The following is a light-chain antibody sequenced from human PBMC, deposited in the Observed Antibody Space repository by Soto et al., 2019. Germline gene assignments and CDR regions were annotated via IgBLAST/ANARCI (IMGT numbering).Light chain of an antibody. CDR2: VGS. Sequence: EVVMTQSPATVSVSPGEGVTLSCRASQTISNDLAWYQQKPGQAPSLLIYVGSTRATGVPARFSGGGSVTEFTLSISSLQSEDFAFYYCQQNNKWPPVTFGGGTKVEIK. CDR1: QTISND. J-gene: IGKJ4*01. CDR3: QQNNKWPPVT. V-gene: IGKV3-15*01.